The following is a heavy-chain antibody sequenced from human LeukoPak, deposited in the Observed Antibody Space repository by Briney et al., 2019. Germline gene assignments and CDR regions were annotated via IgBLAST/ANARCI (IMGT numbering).Heavy chain of an antibody. D-gene: IGHD3-22*01. J-gene: IGHJ4*02. V-gene: IGHV4-59*08. Sequence: SETLSLTCNVSGGSITSYYGNWIRQPPEKGLEWIGYIYYTGSTNSNPSLKSRLTISLDTSKKQFSLKLSSVTAADTAIYYCASSYFYDGNRYFDYWGQGALVTVSS. CDR2: IYYTGST. CDR3: ASSYFYDGNRYFDY. CDR1: GGSITSYY.